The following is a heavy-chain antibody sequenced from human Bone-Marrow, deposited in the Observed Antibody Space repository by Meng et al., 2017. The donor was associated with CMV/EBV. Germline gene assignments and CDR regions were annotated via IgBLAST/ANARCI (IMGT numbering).Heavy chain of an antibody. CDR1: GFTFSSYA. CDR2: ISYDGSNK. V-gene: IGHV3-30*04. CDR3: SRDILVSDGYNFTRYAIGV. J-gene: IGHJ6*02. D-gene: IGHD5-24*01. Sequence: GESLKISCAASGFTFSSYAMHWVRQAPGKGLAWVAVISYDGSNKYYADSVKGRFTISRDNYKNTLYLQMNSLRAEDTAVYYCSRDILVSDGYNFTRYAIGVWGQGTTVTVSS.